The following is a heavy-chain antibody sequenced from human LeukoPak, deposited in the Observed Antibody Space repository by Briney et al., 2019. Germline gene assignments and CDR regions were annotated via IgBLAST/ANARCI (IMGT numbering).Heavy chain of an antibody. Sequence: GGPLRLPCAASGFTFSSYAMSWFRQAPGKGLEWVSAISGSGGSTYYADSVKGRFTISRDNSKNTLYLQMNSLRAEDTAVYYCAKDLDSPDVWGQGTTVTVSS. CDR2: ISGSGGST. CDR1: GFTFSSYA. D-gene: IGHD3/OR15-3a*01. CDR3: AKDLDSPDV. J-gene: IGHJ6*02. V-gene: IGHV3-23*01.